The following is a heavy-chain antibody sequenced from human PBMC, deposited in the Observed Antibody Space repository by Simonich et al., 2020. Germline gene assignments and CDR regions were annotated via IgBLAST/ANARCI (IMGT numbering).Heavy chain of an antibody. V-gene: IGHV3-21*01. J-gene: IGHJ4*02. CDR3: ARDAAGDY. D-gene: IGHD6-13*01. CDR2: ISRSSSYI. CDR1: GFTFSSYS. Sequence: EVQLVESGGGLVKPGGSLRLSCAASGFTFSSYSMNWVRQAPGKGWSWVSSISRSSSYIYYADSVKGRFTISRDNAKNSLYLQMNSLRAEDTAVYYCARDAAGDYWGQGTLVTVSS.